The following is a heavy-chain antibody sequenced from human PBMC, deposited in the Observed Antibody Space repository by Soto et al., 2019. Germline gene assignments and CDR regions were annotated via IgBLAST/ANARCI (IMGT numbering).Heavy chain of an antibody. Sequence: SVKGSCKASGGTFSRYTISWVRQAPGQGLEWMGGIIPILGIANYAQKFQGRVTITADKSTSTAYMELSSLRSEDTAVYYCARIITGKQYYFDYWGQGTLVTVSS. D-gene: IGHD1-20*01. CDR3: ARIITGKQYYFDY. J-gene: IGHJ4*02. V-gene: IGHV1-69*10. CDR1: GGTFSRYT. CDR2: IIPILGIA.